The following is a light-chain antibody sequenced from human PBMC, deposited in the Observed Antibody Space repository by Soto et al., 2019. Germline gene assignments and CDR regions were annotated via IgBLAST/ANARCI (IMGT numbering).Light chain of an antibody. CDR3: SSYTSSSSYVV. J-gene: IGLJ2*01. V-gene: IGLV2-14*01. CDR2: EVS. Sequence: QSALTQPASVSGSPGQSITISCTGTSSDVGGYNYVSWYQQHPGKAPKLMIYEVSNRPSGVSNRLSGSKSGNTASLTISGLQAEDEADYYCSSYTSSSSYVVFGGGTQLTVL. CDR1: SSDVGGYNY.